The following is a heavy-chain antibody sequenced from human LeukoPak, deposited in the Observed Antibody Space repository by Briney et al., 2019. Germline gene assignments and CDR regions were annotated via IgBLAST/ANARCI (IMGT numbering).Heavy chain of an antibody. Sequence: SQTLSLTCAVSGYSISSGYYWGWIRQPPGKGLEWIGSIYHSGSTYYNPSLKSRVTISVDTSKNQFSLKLSSVTAADTAVYYCQRGYSYGSFDYWGQGTLVTVSS. D-gene: IGHD5-18*01. CDR3: QRGYSYGSFDY. CDR2: IYHSGST. J-gene: IGHJ4*02. CDR1: GYSISSGYY. V-gene: IGHV4-38-2*01.